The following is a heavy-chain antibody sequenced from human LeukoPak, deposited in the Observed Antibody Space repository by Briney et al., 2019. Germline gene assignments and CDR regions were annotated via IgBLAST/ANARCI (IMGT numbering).Heavy chain of an antibody. Sequence: GASVKVSCKASGYTFTGYYMHWVRQAPGQGLEWMGWINPNSGGTNYAQKFQGRVTMTRDTSISTAYMELSRLRSDDTAVYYCARDLWSDAGNWFDPWGQGTLVTVSS. J-gene: IGHJ5*02. CDR2: INPNSGGT. V-gene: IGHV1-2*02. D-gene: IGHD3-3*01. CDR3: ARDLWSDAGNWFDP. CDR1: GYTFTGYY.